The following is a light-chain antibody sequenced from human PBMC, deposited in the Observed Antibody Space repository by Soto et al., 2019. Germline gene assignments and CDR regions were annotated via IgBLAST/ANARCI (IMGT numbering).Light chain of an antibody. CDR3: QQTYSTPRT. Sequence: IQMTQSPSSLSASVGDRVTMTCRASQTISSYLNWYQQKPGKAPNLLIYAASSLQSGVPSRFSGSGSGTDFTLTINSLQPEDFAIYYCQQTYSTPRTFGQGTKVEIK. CDR1: QTISSY. V-gene: IGKV1-39*01. CDR2: AAS. J-gene: IGKJ1*01.